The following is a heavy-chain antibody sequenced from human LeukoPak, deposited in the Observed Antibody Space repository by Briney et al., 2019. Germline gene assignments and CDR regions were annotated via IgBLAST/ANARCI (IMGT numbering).Heavy chain of an antibody. J-gene: IGHJ4*02. CDR2: ISTTGST. CDR3: ARSPSTIGWNWGYYFDF. V-gene: IGHV4-4*07. Sequence: SETLSLTCSVSGVAISDYLWSWIRQPAGRDLEWIGRISTTGSTYFNPSLQSRVRMSVDSSKTHFSLRLSSVTAADTAVYYCARSPSTIGWNWGYYFDFWGQGHLVTVSS. CDR1: GVAISDYL. D-gene: IGHD1-7*01.